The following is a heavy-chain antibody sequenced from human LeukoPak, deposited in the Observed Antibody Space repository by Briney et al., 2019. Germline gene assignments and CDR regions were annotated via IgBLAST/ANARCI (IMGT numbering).Heavy chain of an antibody. D-gene: IGHD3-9*01. J-gene: IGHJ6*03. CDR1: GFTFSDYY. Sequence: TGGSLRLSCAASGFTFSDYYMSWIRQAPGKGLEWVSYISSSGSTIYYADSVKGRFTISRDNAKNSLYLQMNSLRAEDTAVYYCARAYFDRLTYYYYMDVWGKGTTVTVSS. CDR3: ARAYFDRLTYYYYMDV. V-gene: IGHV3-11*04. CDR2: ISSSGSTI.